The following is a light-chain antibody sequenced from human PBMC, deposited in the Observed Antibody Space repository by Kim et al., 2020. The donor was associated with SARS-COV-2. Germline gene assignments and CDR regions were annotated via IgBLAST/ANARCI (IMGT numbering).Light chain of an antibody. CDR1: SSNIGSNT. CDR2: SND. V-gene: IGLV1-44*01. Sequence: GQRVTISGSGSSSNIGSNTVNWYQQLPGTAPKLLIYSNDHRPSGVPDRFSGSKSGTSASLAISGLQSEDEAEYYCAAWDDSLNGWVFGGGTQLTVL. J-gene: IGLJ3*02. CDR3: AAWDDSLNGWV.